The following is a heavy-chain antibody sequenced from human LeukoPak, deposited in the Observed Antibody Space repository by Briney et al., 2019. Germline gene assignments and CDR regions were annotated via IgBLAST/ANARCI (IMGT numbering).Heavy chain of an antibody. Sequence: SETLSLTCTVSGGSISSYYWSWIRQPPGKGLEWIGYIYYSGSTNYNPSLKSRVTISVDTSKNQFSLKLSSVTAADTAVYYCARSVITMTTFDYWGQGTLVTVSS. CDR1: GGSISSYY. CDR3: ARSVITMTTFDY. D-gene: IGHD3-22*01. V-gene: IGHV4-59*08. J-gene: IGHJ4*02. CDR2: IYYSGST.